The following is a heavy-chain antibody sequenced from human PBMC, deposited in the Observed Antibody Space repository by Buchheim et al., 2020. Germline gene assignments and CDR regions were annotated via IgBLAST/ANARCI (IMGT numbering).Heavy chain of an antibody. CDR2: ISGTGGST. D-gene: IGHD1-14*01. V-gene: IGHV3-23*01. J-gene: IGHJ6*02. CDR1: GFTFSRYA. Sequence: EVQLLESGGGLVQPGGSLRLSCAASGFTFSRYAMNWVRQAPGKGLEWVSDISGTGGSTNYAESVEDRFTISRDNSQNTLHLQMNSLRAEDTAVYYCAKAGPSGSDYYYLDVWGQGTT. CDR3: AKAGPSGSDYYYLDV.